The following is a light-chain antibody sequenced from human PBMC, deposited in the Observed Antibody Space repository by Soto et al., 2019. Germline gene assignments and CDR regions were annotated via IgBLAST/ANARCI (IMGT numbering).Light chain of an antibody. V-gene: IGLV2-8*01. CDR2: EVT. CDR1: SSDIGGYNY. Sequence: QSALTQPPSASGSPGQYITISCSGTSSDIGGYNYVSWYQQYPGKAPKLMIYEVTKRPSGVPDRFSGSKSGDTASLTVSGLQAEDEADYYCSSYAGTNDPFVFGTGTKLTVL. J-gene: IGLJ1*01. CDR3: SSYAGTNDPFV.